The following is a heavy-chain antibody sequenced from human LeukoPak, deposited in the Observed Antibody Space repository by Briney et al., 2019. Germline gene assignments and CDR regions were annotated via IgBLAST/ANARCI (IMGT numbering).Heavy chain of an antibody. CDR3: TRDHYDFWSGYLGADY. J-gene: IGHJ4*02. CDR2: IKSKTDGGTI. D-gene: IGHD3-3*01. CDR1: GFTFSDAW. Sequence: GGSLRLSCAASGFTFSDAWMSWVRQAPGKGLEWVGRIKSKTDGGTIDYVAPVSGRFTISRDDSKNTLYLQMNSLKTEDTAVYYCTRDHYDFWSGYLGADYWGQGTLVTVSS. V-gene: IGHV3-15*01.